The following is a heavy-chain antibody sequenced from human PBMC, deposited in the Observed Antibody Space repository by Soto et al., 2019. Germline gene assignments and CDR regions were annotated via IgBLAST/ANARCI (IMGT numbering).Heavy chain of an antibody. V-gene: IGHV1-18*01. Sequence: ASVKVSCKASGYTFTSYGISWVRQAPGQGLEWMGWISAYNGNTNYAQKLQGRVTMTTYTSTSTAYMELRSLRSDDTAVYYCARAGSYMYSSGWLRGWFDPWGQGTLVTVSS. J-gene: IGHJ5*02. CDR1: GYTFTSYG. D-gene: IGHD6-19*01. CDR2: ISAYNGNT. CDR3: ARAGSYMYSSGWLRGWFDP.